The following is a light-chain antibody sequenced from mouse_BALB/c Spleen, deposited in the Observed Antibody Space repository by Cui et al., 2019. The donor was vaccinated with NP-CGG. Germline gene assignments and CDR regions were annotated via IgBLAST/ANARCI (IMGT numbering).Light chain of an antibody. V-gene: IGLV1*01. CDR3: ALWYSNHWV. Sequence: QAVVTQESALTTSTGETVTLTCRSSTGAGTTSNYANWVQEKPDHLFTGLIGGTNNRTPGVPARFSGSLIGDKAALTITGAQTEDETIYFCALWYSNHWVFGGGTKLTVL. J-gene: IGLJ1*01. CDR1: TGAGTTSNY. CDR2: GTN.